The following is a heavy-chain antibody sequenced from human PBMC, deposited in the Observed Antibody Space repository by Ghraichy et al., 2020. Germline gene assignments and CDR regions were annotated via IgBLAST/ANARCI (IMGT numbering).Heavy chain of an antibody. D-gene: IGHD3-3*01. CDR3: AGGGITIFGVGRFDP. CDR1: GGSFSGYY. Sequence: SETLSLTCAVYGGSFSGYYWSWIRQPPGKGLEWVGEIHHSGSTNYNPSLKSRVTISVDTSKNQFSLKLSSVTAADTAVYYCAGGGITIFGVGRFDPWGQGTLVTVSS. V-gene: IGHV4-34*01. J-gene: IGHJ5*02. CDR2: IHHSGST.